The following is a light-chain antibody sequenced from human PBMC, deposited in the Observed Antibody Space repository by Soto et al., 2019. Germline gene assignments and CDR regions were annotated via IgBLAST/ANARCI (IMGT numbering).Light chain of an antibody. CDR3: QQYYSAPLT. CDR1: RNILYSSNNKNY. CDR2: WAS. J-gene: IGKJ4*01. Sequence: DIVMTKSPDSLAVSLGERATINCKSSRNILYSSNNKNYLAWYQQKPGQPPKLLIYWASTRESGVPDRFSGRGSGTAFTLTLSSLQAEDVAVYYCQQYYSAPLTFGGGNKVEIK. V-gene: IGKV4-1*01.